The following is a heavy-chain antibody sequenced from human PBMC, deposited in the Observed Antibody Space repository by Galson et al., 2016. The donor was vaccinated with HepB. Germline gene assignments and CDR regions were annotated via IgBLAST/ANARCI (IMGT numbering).Heavy chain of an antibody. D-gene: IGHD6-19*01. CDR2: INQDGGNK. CDR3: AREPWSRLEGNSGWSGGADC. Sequence: SLRLSCAASGFTFSTYWMGWVRQAPGKGLEWVADINQDGGNKYYVDSVKGRFTISRDNAKNSLYLQMDSLRAEDTAVYFCAREPWSRLEGNSGWSGGADCWGQGTLVTVSS. J-gene: IGHJ4*02. V-gene: IGHV3-7*01. CDR1: GFTFSTYW.